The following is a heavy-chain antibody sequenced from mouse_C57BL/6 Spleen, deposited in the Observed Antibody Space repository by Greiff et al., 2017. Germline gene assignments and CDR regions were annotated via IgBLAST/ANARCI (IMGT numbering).Heavy chain of an antibody. V-gene: IGHV1-82*01. Sequence: QVQLQQSGPELVKPGASVKISCKASGYAFSSSWLNWVKQRPGKGLEWIGRIYPGDGDTNDNGKFKGKATLTADKSSSKAYMQLSSLTSEDSAVYFCARWGDAMDYWGQGTSVTVSS. CDR1: GYAFSSSW. CDR3: ARWGDAMDY. CDR2: IYPGDGDT. J-gene: IGHJ4*01.